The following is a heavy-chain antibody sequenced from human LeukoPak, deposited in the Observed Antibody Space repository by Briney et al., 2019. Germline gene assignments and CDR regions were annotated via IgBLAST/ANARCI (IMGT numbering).Heavy chain of an antibody. CDR1: GGSISSGGYS. J-gene: IGHJ6*02. Sequence: TSETLSLTCAVSGGSISSGGYSWSWIRQPPGKGLEWIGYIYHSGSTYYNPSLKSRVTISVDRSKNQFSLKLSSVTAADTAVYCCARDSRDYYGMDVWGQGTTVTVSS. V-gene: IGHV4-30-2*01. CDR2: IYHSGST. CDR3: ARDSRDYYGMDV.